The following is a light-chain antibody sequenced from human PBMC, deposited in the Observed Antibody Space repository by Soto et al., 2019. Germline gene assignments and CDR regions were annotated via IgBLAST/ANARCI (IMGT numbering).Light chain of an antibody. CDR3: RSYTRRSSYV. V-gene: IGLV2-14*01. CDR1: SSDAGGHKY. J-gene: IGLJ1*01. CDR2: XXX. Sequence: QSALTQPASVSGSPGQSITISCTGTSSDAGGHKYFSWYQQHPGKAPKLMIYXXXXXTSGVSNRLSGSTSRKKASLTISGLQAEDDADYYCRSYTRRSSYVFGTGKNGTVL.